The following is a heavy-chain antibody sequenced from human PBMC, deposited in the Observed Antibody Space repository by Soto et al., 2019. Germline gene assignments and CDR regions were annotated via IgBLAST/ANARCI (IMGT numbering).Heavy chain of an antibody. Sequence: QVQLVESGGGLVKPGGSLRLSCADSGFTLRDHDMTWVRQAPGKGLEWVSYIRSSSTYINYADSVKGRFTISRDNAQNSLYLQMNSMRVDDTAVYYCARVTEYSSGIDYWGQGTLVTVSS. CDR1: GFTLRDHD. D-gene: IGHD6-19*01. CDR3: ARVTEYSSGIDY. J-gene: IGHJ4*02. V-gene: IGHV3-11*05. CDR2: IRSSSTYI.